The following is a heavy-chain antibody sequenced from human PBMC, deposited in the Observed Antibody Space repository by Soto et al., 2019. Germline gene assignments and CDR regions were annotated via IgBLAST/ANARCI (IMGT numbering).Heavy chain of an antibody. CDR1: GFTYGAYG. D-gene: IGHD2-15*01. CDR3: VKEDIPSRGGLAV. CDR2: ISHDGSKK. V-gene: IGHV3-30*18. J-gene: IGHJ6*02. Sequence: QVQLVESGGGVVQPGGSPRLACRASGFTYGAYGMHWVRQAPGKGLDWVALISHDGSKKSYADSVTGRFTVSRDNGKNTMDLQMDSLRSDDSGVYYCVKEDIPSRGGLAVWGQGTTVIVSS.